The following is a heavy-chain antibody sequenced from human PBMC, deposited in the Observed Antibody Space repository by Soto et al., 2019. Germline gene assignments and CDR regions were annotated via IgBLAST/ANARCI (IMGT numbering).Heavy chain of an antibody. V-gene: IGHV1-46*01. Sequence: ASVKVSCKASGYTFTSYYMHWVRQAPGQGLEWMGIINPSGGSTSYAQKFQGRVTMTRDTSTSTVYMELSSLRSEDTAVYYCARDQYYDFWSGYFTPGYYYYGKDVWGQGTTVTVSS. J-gene: IGHJ6*02. D-gene: IGHD3-3*01. CDR3: ARDQYYDFWSGYFTPGYYYYGKDV. CDR2: INPSGGST. CDR1: GYTFTSYY.